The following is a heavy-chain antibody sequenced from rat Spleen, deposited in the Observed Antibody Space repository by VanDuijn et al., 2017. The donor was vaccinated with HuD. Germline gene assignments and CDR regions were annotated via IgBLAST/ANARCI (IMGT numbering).Heavy chain of an antibody. CDR3: TRGTYFRH. CDR2: ISNTGDNT. Sequence: EVQLVESGGGLVQPGRSLKLSCVASGFTFSNFWMTWIRQAPGKGLEWVASISNTGDNTYYPGSVRGRFTISRDNAKSTLYLQMDSLRSEDTATYYCTRGTYFRHWGQGVMVKVSS. V-gene: IGHV5-31*01. D-gene: IGHD4-6*01. J-gene: IGHJ2*01. CDR1: GFTFSNFW.